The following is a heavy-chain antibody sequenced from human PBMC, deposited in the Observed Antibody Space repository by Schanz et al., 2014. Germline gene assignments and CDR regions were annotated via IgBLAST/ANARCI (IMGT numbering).Heavy chain of an antibody. Sequence: QVQLVESGGGVVQPGGSLRLSCAASGFRLSTYGMHWVRQAPGKGLEWVAFIGHDGSDKFYADSVKGRFTISRDNSKTSLSLEMESLRSSLTSLSPCAKDPGFAVRGFQMDVWGQGTMVAVSS. CDR1: GFRLSTYG. CDR2: IGHDGSDK. J-gene: IGHJ6*02. CDR3: AKDPGFAVRGFQMDV. V-gene: IGHV3-30*02. D-gene: IGHD3-10*01.